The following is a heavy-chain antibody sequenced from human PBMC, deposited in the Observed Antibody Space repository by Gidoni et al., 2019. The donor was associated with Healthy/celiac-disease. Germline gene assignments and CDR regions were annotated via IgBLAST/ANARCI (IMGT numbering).Heavy chain of an antibody. CDR1: GFTFSSYA. V-gene: IGHV3-23*01. CDR2: ISGSGGST. CDR3: AKRDWNYGGYFDY. J-gene: IGHJ4*02. Sequence: EVQLLESGGGFVQPGGSLRLSCAASGFTFSSYAMSWVRQAPGKGLEWVSAISGSGGSTYYADSVKGRFTISRDNSKNTLYLQMNSLRAEDTAVYYCAKRDWNYGGYFDYWGQGTLVTVSS. D-gene: IGHD1-7*01.